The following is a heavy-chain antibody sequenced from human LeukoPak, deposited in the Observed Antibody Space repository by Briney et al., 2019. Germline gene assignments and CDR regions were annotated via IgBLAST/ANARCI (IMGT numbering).Heavy chain of an antibody. Sequence: GASVKVSCKASGYTFTSCYMHWVRQAPGQGLEWMGIINPSGGSTSYAQKFQGRVTMTRDMSTSTVYMELSRLRSEDTAVYYCARGSRAYGGFDYWGQGTLVTVSS. V-gene: IGHV1-46*01. J-gene: IGHJ4*02. D-gene: IGHD4-23*01. CDR2: INPSGGST. CDR3: ARGSRAYGGFDY. CDR1: GYTFTSCY.